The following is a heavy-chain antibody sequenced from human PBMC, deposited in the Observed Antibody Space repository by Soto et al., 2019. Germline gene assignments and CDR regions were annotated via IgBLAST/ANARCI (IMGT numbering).Heavy chain of an antibody. J-gene: IGHJ6*03. D-gene: IGHD3-16*01. Sequence: ASVKVSCKASGYTFTGYYMHWVRQAPGQGLEWMGWINPNSGGTNYAQKLQGRVTMTTDTSTSTAYMELRSLRSDDTAVYYCARVLGLGSYLLPVGYYYYYMDVWGKGTTVTVSS. V-gene: IGHV1-2*02. CDR2: INPNSGGT. CDR3: ARVLGLGSYLLPVGYYYYYMDV. CDR1: GYTFTGYY.